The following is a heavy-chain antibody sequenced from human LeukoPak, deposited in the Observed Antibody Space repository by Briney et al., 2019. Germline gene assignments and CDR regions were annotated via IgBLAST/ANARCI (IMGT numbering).Heavy chain of an antibody. D-gene: IGHD6-13*01. CDR1: GFSFEDYA. CDR2: ISWNTGDM. CDR3: AKSDSSSWSSGYFQH. V-gene: IGHV3-9*03. J-gene: IGHJ1*01. Sequence: GGSLRLSCATSGFSFEDYAMHWVRQVPGKGLEWVSGISWNTGDMGYSDSVKGRFTISRDNAKNSLYLQMNSLTAEDMALYYCAKSDSSSWSSGYFQHWGPGALVTVSS.